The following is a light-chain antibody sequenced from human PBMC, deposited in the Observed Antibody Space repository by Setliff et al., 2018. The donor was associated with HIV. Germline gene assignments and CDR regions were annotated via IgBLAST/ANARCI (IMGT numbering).Light chain of an antibody. CDR3: HSFASNTFYV. V-gene: IGLV2-14*03. CDR1: SSDVGAYDY. CDR2: DVS. Sequence: QSVLTQPASVSGSPGQSITISCTGTSSDVGAYDYVSWYQQHPGKAPKLLIYDVSHRPSGLSNPFSGSKSGNTASLTISGLQAEDEADYSCHSFASNTFYVFRTGTKFTV. J-gene: IGLJ1*01.